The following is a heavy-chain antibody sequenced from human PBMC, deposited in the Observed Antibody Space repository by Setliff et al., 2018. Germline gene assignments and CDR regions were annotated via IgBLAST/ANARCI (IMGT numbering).Heavy chain of an antibody. J-gene: IGHJ4*02. Sequence: PSETLSLTCTVSGDSISSRTYYWSWIRQPAGKGLEWIGHIYTSWSTISNPSLKSRVTISLDTSKNQFSLKLSSVTAADTAVYYCARDPGIAVAGTEYWGQGTLVTVSS. CDR3: ARDPGIAVAGTEY. CDR1: GDSISSRTYY. CDR2: IYTSWST. D-gene: IGHD6-19*01. V-gene: IGHV4-61*09.